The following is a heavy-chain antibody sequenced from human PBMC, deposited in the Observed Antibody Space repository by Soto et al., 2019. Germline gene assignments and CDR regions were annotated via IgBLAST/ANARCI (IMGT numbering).Heavy chain of an antibody. D-gene: IGHD3-10*02. CDR3: ARDPLSSFAMDV. CDR2: IIPTFGRT. V-gene: IGHV1-69*18. J-gene: IGHJ6*02. CDR1: GDTFSSYA. Sequence: QVQLVQSGAEVKKPGSSVMVSCKASGDTFSSYAISWVRQAPGKGLEWMGKIIPTFGRTNYAQKFQGRLTISADASTSTAYMELTSLESEDTAVYYCARDPLSSFAMDVWGQGTTVTVSS.